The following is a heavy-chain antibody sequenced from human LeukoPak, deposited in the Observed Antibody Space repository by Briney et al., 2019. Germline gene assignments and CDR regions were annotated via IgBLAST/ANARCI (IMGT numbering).Heavy chain of an antibody. J-gene: IGHJ3*02. D-gene: IGHD4-17*01. CDR1: RFTFSTYS. V-gene: IGHV3-48*01. CDR3: VRNDGDNAFDI. Sequence: GGSLRLSCAASRFTFSTYSMNWVRQAPGRGLGWASYISSSSTNIYYKDSVKGRFTISRDNAKNSLYLHMTSLRAEDTAVYYCVRNDGDNAFDIWGQGTMVIVSS. CDR2: ISSSSTNI.